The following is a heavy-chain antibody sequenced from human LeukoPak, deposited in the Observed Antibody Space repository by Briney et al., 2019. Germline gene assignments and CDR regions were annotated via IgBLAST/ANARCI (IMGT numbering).Heavy chain of an antibody. D-gene: IGHD3-22*01. CDR2: IYAGGTT. J-gene: IGHJ3*01. Sequence: GGSLRLSCAASGFTVGGTYMSWVRQAPGKGLEWVSVIYAGGTTLYADSVKGRFTISRDNSKNTLYLQMNSLRAEDTAVYYCARDSGGHYYAFDVWGQGTVVTVSS. V-gene: IGHV3-66*01. CDR1: GFTVGGTY. CDR3: ARDSGGHYYAFDV.